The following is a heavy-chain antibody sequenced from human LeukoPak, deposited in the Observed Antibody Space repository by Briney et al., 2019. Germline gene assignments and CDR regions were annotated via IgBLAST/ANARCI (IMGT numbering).Heavy chain of an antibody. Sequence: GPSVKVSCKASGGTFSSYAISWVRQAPGQGLEWMGRIIPIFGTANYAQKFQGRVTITTDESTSTAYMELSSLRSEDTAVYYCARDRGSNSWYYFDYWGQGTLVTVSS. CDR3: ARDRGSNSWYYFDY. CDR1: GGTFSSYA. CDR2: IIPIFGTA. D-gene: IGHD6-13*01. J-gene: IGHJ4*02. V-gene: IGHV1-69*05.